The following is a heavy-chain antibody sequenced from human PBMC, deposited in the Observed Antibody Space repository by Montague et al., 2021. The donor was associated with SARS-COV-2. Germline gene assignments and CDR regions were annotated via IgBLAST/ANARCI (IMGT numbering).Heavy chain of an antibody. J-gene: IGHJ4*02. CDR2: IYHTGST. CDR3: ARAQNTCFIANCVNYFDF. Sequence: SETLSLTCTVSGGSISSYYWSWIRQPPGKGLEWIGYIYHTGSTKYNPSLKSRVTMSLDRPTNRFSLRLNSVTAAGTAMYYCARAQNTCFIANCVNYFDFWGLGAQVTVSS. V-gene: IGHV4-59*01. D-gene: IGHD1-1*01. CDR1: GGSISSYY.